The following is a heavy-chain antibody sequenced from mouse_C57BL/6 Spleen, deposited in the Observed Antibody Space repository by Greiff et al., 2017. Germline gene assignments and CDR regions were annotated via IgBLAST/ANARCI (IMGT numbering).Heavy chain of an antibody. Sequence: VQLQQPGAELVKPGASVKMSCKASGYTFTSYWITWVKQRPGQGLEWIGDIYPGSGSTNYNEKFKSKATLTVDTSSSTAYMQLSSLTSEDSAVYYCAREGRSGYFWFAYWGQGTLVTVSA. CDR2: IYPGSGST. CDR1: GYTFTSYW. CDR3: AREGRSGYFWFAY. D-gene: IGHD3-2*02. V-gene: IGHV1-55*01. J-gene: IGHJ3*01.